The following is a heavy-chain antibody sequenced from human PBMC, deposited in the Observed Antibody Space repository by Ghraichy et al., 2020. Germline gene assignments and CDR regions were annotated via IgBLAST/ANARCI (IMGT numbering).Heavy chain of an antibody. V-gene: IGHV4-34*01. J-gene: IGHJ3*02. CDR3: ARGPFVVTPLGAFDI. D-gene: IGHD4-23*01. CDR2: INHSGST. Sequence: SETLSLTCAVYGGSFSGYYWSWIRQPPGKGLEWIGEINHSGSTNYNPSLKSRVTISVDTSKNQFSLKLSSVTAADTAVYYCARGPFVVTPLGAFDIWGQGTMVTVSS. CDR1: GGSFSGYY.